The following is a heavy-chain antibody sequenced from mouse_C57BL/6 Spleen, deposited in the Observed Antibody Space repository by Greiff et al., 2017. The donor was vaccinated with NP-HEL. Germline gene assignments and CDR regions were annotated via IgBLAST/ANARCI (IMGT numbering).Heavy chain of an antibody. CDR1: GYSFTGYY. CDR2: INPSTGGT. Sequence: EVQLQQSGPELVKPGASVKISCKASGYSFTGYYMNWVKQSPEKSLEWIGEINPSTGGTTYNQKFKAKATLTVDKSSSTAYMQLSSLTSEDSAVYYCAIPFAYWGQGTLVTVSA. V-gene: IGHV1-42*01. J-gene: IGHJ3*01. CDR3: AIPFAY.